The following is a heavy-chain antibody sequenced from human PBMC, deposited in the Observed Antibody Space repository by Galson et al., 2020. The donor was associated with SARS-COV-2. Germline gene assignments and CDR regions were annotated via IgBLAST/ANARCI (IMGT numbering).Heavy chain of an antibody. J-gene: IGHJ6*03. Sequence: GESLKISCAASGFTFSSYAMSWVRQAPGKGLEWVSAISGSGGSTYYADSVKGRFTISRDNSKNTLYLQMNSLRAEDTAVYYCAKDGGTYYDILTGYYMSYYMDVWGKGTMVTVSS. D-gene: IGHD3-9*01. V-gene: IGHV3-23*01. CDR3: AKDGGTYYDILTGYYMSYYMDV. CDR2: ISGSGGST. CDR1: GFTFSSYA.